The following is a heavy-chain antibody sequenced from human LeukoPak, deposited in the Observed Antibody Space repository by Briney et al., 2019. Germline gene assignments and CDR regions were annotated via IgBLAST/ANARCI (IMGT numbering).Heavy chain of an antibody. CDR3: AKDFYDSSGSRYDY. Sequence: PGGSLRLSCTASGFAFSSYAMSWVRLAPGVGLEWVSAIGGGGGRTWHADSVRGRFTISRDNSKNTLFMQMNSLRAEDTAVYYCAKDFYDSSGSRYDYWGQGTLVTVSS. D-gene: IGHD3-22*01. J-gene: IGHJ4*02. CDR1: GFAFSSYA. CDR2: IGGGGGRT. V-gene: IGHV3-23*01.